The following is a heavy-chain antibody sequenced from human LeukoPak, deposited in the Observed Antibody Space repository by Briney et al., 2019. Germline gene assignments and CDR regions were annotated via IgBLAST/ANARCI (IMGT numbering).Heavy chain of an antibody. Sequence: GGSLRLSCLTSGFMSITQSRSSGRQAPGKGLEWVSIISGSGERTYYADSVKGRFTVSRYNSKNTLYLQMKSLRAEATAGYYCVNQSYSWSDNLYCPYCGQGTLVAVSS. CDR3: VNQSYSWSDNLYCPY. D-gene: IGHD1-26*01. CDR2: ISGSGERT. V-gene: IGHV3-23*01. CDR1: GFMSITQS. J-gene: IGHJ4*02.